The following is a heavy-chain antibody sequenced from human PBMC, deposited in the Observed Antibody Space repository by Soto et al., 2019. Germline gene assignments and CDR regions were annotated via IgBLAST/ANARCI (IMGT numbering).Heavy chain of an antibody. CDR3: ARQGQLSHYYYDGMDF. J-gene: IGHJ6*02. CDR2: IWYDGSNK. Sequence: QVQLVESGGGVVQPGRSLRLSCAASGFTFSSYGMHWVRQAPGKGLEWVAVIWYDGSNKYYADSVKGRFTISRDNSKNTLYLQLNSRRAEDTAAYYCARQGQLSHYYYDGMDFWGQGTTVTVSS. D-gene: IGHD1-1*01. V-gene: IGHV3-33*01. CDR1: GFTFSSYG.